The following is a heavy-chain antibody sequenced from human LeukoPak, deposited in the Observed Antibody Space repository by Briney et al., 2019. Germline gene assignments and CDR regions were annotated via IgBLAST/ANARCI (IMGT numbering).Heavy chain of an antibody. CDR2: ISNSGRTI. CDR1: GFTFSRYE. CDR3: VRRYCSSTSCTLDS. J-gene: IGHJ4*02. Sequence: GGSLRLSCAASGFTFSRYEMNWVRQAPGKGLEWVSYISNSGRTIFYADSVKGRFTVSRDNAKNSLYLQMNSLRAEDTAVYYCVRRYCSSTSCTLDSWGQGTLVTVSS. D-gene: IGHD2-2*01. V-gene: IGHV3-48*03.